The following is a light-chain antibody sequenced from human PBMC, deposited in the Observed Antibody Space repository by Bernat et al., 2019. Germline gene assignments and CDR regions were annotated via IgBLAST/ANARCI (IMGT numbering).Light chain of an antibody. CDR2: DVS. CDR1: NSDVGDYNF. V-gene: IGLV2-11*01. Sequence: QSALTQPRSVSGSPGQSVTISCTGTNSDVGDYNFVSWYQQHPDKAPKLIIYDVSQRPSGVPDRFSASKSGNTASLTISGLQAADEAEYYCCSKAGRYTFVFVSGTKVTVL. CDR3: CSKAGRYTFV. J-gene: IGLJ1*01.